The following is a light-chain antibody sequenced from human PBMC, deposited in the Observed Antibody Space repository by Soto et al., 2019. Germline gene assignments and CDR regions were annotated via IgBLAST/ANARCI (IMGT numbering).Light chain of an antibody. J-gene: IGKJ1*01. Sequence: DIQMTQSPSTLSASVGDRVTITCRASQSIGSWLAWYQKKPGKAPKLLIYGASSLASGVPSRFSGSASGTEIHLTISRLQHDYFASYYCQQYNSFWTFGQGTKVEIK. CDR3: QQYNSFWT. V-gene: IGKV1-5*01. CDR1: QSIGSW. CDR2: GAS.